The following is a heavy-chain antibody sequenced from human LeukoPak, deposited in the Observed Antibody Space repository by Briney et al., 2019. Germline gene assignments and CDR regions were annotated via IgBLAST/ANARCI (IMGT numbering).Heavy chain of an antibody. Sequence: PSETLSLTCAVYGGSFSGYYWSWIRQPPGKGLEWIGEINHSGSTNYNPSLKSRVTISVDTSKNQFSLKLSSVTAADTAVYYCARVSRNDYGDYGIDYWGQGTLVTVSS. J-gene: IGHJ4*02. CDR2: INHSGST. CDR1: GGSFSGYY. D-gene: IGHD4-17*01. V-gene: IGHV4-34*01. CDR3: ARVSRNDYGDYGIDY.